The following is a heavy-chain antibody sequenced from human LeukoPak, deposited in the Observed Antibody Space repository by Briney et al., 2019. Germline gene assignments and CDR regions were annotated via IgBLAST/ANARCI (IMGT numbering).Heavy chain of an antibody. CDR2: INPNTGGT. D-gene: IGHD6-13*01. CDR3: ARDLGAAAPEGACDY. V-gene: IGHV1-2*02. J-gene: IGHJ4*02. Sequence: ASVKVSCKTSGHTFTGYYMHWVRQAPGQGLEWMGWINPNTGGTNYAQKFQGRITMTADTSISTAYIELSRLRSDDTAVYSCARDLGAAAPEGACDYWGQGTLVTVSS. CDR1: GHTFTGYY.